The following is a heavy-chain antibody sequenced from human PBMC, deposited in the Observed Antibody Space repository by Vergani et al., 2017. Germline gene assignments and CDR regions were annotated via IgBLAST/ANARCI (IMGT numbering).Heavy chain of an antibody. D-gene: IGHD3-3*01. J-gene: IGHJ5*02. CDR3: ARGEGAWSNNWFDP. Sequence: QVQLQESGPGLVKPSHTLSLTCTVSGGSISSGSYYWSWIRQPAGKGLEWIGRIYTSGSTNYNPSLKSRVTMSVDTSKNQFSLKLSSVTAADTAVYYCARGEGAWSNNWFDPWGQGTLVTVSS. V-gene: IGHV4-61*02. CDR1: GGSISSGSYY. CDR2: IYTSGST.